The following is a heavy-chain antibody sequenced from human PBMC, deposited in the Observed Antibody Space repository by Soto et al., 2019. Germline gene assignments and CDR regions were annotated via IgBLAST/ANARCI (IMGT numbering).Heavy chain of an antibody. CDR2: ISYEGSKK. J-gene: IGHJ6*02. CDR3: ARVPPRRTAMVYYYYYGMDV. CDR1: GFTFSSYA. D-gene: IGHD5-18*01. V-gene: IGHV3-30-3*01. Sequence: GGSRRLSWAASGFTFSSYAMHWVRQAPGKGLEWVAVISYEGSKKYYADSVKGRFTITRDNSKNTLYLQMNSLRAEDTAVYYCARVPPRRTAMVYYYYYGMDVWGQGTTVTVS.